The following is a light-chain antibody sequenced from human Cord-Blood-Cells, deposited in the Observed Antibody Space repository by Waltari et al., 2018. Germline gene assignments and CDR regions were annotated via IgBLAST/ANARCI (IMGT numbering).Light chain of an antibody. CDR3: QQLNSYLIT. CDR1: QGISSC. V-gene: IGKV1-9*01. J-gene: IGKJ5*01. Sequence: DIQLTQSPSSLSASVGDRVTITCRASQGISSCLAWYQQKPGKAHKLLIYAASTLQSGVPSRFSGSGSVTEFTLTISSLQPEDFATYYCQQLNSYLITFGQGTRLEIK. CDR2: AAS.